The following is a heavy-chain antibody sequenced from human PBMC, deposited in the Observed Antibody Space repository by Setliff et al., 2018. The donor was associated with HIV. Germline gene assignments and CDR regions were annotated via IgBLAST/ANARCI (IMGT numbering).Heavy chain of an antibody. J-gene: IGHJ3*01. CDR1: GYTFTDFG. Sequence: ASEKVSCKASGYTFTDFGLSWVRQAPGKGLEWMGWISNNNDNTDYAQDLQGRVTLTTDTSTATAYQELRSLRSDDTAVYYCARSGESFTTHFDAWGQGTMVTVSS. V-gene: IGHV1-18*04. CDR2: ISNNNDNT. CDR3: ARSGESFTTHFDA. D-gene: IGHD4-4*01.